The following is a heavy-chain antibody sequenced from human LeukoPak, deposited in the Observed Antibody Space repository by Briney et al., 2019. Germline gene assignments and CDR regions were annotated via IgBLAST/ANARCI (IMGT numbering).Heavy chain of an antibody. D-gene: IGHD6-13*01. Sequence: SETLSLTCTVSGGSVSSGSYYWSWIRQPPGKGLEWIGYIYYSGSTNYNPSLKSRVTISVDTSKNQFSLKLSSVTAAGTAVYYCARDGGPAAAATFDYWGQGTLVTVSS. J-gene: IGHJ4*02. V-gene: IGHV4-61*01. CDR3: ARDGGPAAAATFDY. CDR2: IYYSGST. CDR1: GGSVSSGSYY.